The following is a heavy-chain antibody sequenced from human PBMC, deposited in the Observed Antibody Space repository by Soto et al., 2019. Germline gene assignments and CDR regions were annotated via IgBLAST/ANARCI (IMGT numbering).Heavy chain of an antibody. CDR2: MNPNSGNT. CDR3: ARWDYGYYARFDY. CDR1: GYTFTSHD. D-gene: IGHD4-17*01. Sequence: QVQLVQSGAEVKKSGASVKVSCNASGYTFTSHDINWVRQATGQGLEWMGWMNPNSGNTGYAQKFQSRVTMTRNTSISTAYMELSSLRSEATAVYYCARWDYGYYARFDYWGQGTMVTVSS. V-gene: IGHV1-8*01. J-gene: IGHJ4*02.